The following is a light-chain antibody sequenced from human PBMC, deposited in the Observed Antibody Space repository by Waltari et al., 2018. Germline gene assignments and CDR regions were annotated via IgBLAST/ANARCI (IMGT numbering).Light chain of an antibody. V-gene: IGKV1-5*03. Sequence: DIQMTQSPSTLPASVGDRVTITCRASQCSSNYLAWYQQKPGKVPKLLIYLASGLQSGVPLRVSGSESGTEFTLTICSLQPDGFATDYCQQYDSYSTFGQRTKVEIK. CDR1: QCSSNY. J-gene: IGKJ1*01. CDR2: LAS. CDR3: QQYDSYST.